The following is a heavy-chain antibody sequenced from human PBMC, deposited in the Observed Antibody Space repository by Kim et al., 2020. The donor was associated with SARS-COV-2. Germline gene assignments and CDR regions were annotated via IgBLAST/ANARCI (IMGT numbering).Heavy chain of an antibody. CDR2: IHYSGST. D-gene: IGHD6-13*01. V-gene: IGHV4-39*01. CDR3: ARSISPRRAAVLSFDY. J-gene: IGHJ4*02. Sequence: SETLSLTCTVSGGSISSSSYYWGWIRQPPGKGLEWIGSIHYSGSTYYNPSLKSRVTISVDTSKNQFSLKLSSVTAADTAVYYCARSISPRRAAVLSFDYWGQGTLVTVSS. CDR1: GGSISSSSYY.